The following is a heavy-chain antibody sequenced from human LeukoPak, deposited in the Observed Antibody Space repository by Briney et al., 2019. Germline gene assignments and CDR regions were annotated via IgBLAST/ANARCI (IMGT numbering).Heavy chain of an antibody. D-gene: IGHD3-10*01. CDR3: AKGRPVRGGIADYYGIDA. CDR1: GFSSNNYA. Sequence: GGSLNPSRAASGFSSNNYAMTWVRQAPGKGLEWVSSISDSGGSAYYAESVKGRFTISRDNSKNTLYLQMNSLRVDDTAVYNCAKGRPVRGGIADYYGIDAWGQGTTVTVSS. CDR2: ISDSGGSA. V-gene: IGHV3-23*01. J-gene: IGHJ6*02.